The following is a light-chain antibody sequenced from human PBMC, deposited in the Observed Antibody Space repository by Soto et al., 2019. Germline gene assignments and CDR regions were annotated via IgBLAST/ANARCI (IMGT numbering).Light chain of an antibody. V-gene: IGKV3-15*01. CDR2: GAY. J-gene: IGKJ2*01. Sequence: EIVMTQSPATLSVSPGERATLSCRASQSVNSNLAWYQQTPGQAPRLLIYGAYVRATGIPARFGGSGSGTEFTLTNSSLQSKDSAVYYCQQYNNWPLTFGQGTKLEIK. CDR3: QQYNNWPLT. CDR1: QSVNSN.